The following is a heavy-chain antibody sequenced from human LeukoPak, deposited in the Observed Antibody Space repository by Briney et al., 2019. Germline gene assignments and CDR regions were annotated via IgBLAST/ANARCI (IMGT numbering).Heavy chain of an antibody. CDR1: GFTFSDYY. CDR3: AKRKVAGTYYFDY. D-gene: IGHD1-1*01. V-gene: IGHV3-23*01. Sequence: PGGSLRLSCAASGFTFSDYYMSWIHQAPGKGLEWVSAISGSGGSTYYADSVKGRFTISRDNSKNTLYLQMNSLRGEDTAVYYCAKRKVAGTYYFDYWGQGTLVTVSS. CDR2: ISGSGGST. J-gene: IGHJ4*02.